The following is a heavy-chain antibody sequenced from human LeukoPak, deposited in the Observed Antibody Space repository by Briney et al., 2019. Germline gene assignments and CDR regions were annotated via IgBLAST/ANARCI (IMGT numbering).Heavy chain of an antibody. J-gene: IGHJ4*02. D-gene: IGHD2-2*01. V-gene: IGHV3-7*01. CDR2: IKQDGSEK. Sequence: PGGSLRLSCAASGFTVSSNYMSWVRQAPGKGLEWVANIKQDGSEKYYVDSVKGRFTISRDNAKNSLYLQMNSLRAEDTAVYYCARDRYLPVVVPAAILFDYWGQGTLVTVSS. CDR1: GFTVSSNY. CDR3: ARDRYLPVVVPAAILFDY.